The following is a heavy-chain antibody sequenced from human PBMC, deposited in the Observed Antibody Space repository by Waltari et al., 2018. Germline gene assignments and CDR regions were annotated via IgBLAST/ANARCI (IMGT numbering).Heavy chain of an antibody. D-gene: IGHD6-13*01. CDR3: ARIRYSSSSLDY. J-gene: IGHJ4*02. Sequence: EVQLVESGGGWVQPGESLRLSCAASGFTFSNYWMTWVRQAPGMGLEWVANIEQDGSQIYYLDSVKGRFTISRDNAKNSVYLQMNSVRVEDTAVYYCARIRYSSSSLDYWGQGNLVTVSS. V-gene: IGHV3-7*01. CDR1: GFTFSNYW. CDR2: IEQDGSQI.